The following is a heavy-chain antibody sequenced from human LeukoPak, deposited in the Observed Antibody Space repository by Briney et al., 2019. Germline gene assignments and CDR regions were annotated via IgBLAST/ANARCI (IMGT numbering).Heavy chain of an antibody. CDR2: IWYDESNK. V-gene: IGHV3-33*06. Sequence: GRSLRLSCAASGFTFSSYGMHWVRQAPGKGLEWVAVIWYDESNKYYADSVKGRFTISRDNSKNTLYLQMNSLRAEDTAVYHCAKGSHRTWFGYLDDAFDTWGQGTMVTVSS. CDR1: GFTFSSYG. J-gene: IGHJ3*02. CDR3: AKGSHRTWFGYLDDAFDT. D-gene: IGHD3-10*01.